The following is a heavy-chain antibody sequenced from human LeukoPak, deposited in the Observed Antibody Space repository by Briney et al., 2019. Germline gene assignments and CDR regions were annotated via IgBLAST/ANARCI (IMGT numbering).Heavy chain of an antibody. D-gene: IGHD2-2*01. J-gene: IGHJ4*02. Sequence: GASVKVSCKASGGTFGSYAISWVRQSPGQGLEWMGRIIPILGIANYAQKFQGRVTITADKSTSTAYMELSSLRSEDTAVYYCAELCSSTSSTGDYWGQGTLVTVSS. CDR2: IIPILGIA. CDR1: GGTFGSYA. V-gene: IGHV1-69*04. CDR3: AELCSSTSSTGDY.